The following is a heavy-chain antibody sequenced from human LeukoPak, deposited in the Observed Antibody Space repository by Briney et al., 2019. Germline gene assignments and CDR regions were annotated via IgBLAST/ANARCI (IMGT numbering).Heavy chain of an antibody. V-gene: IGHV5-10-1*01. CDR1: GYSFTSYW. Sequence: GESLRTSCKGSGYSFTSYWISWVRQMPGKGLEWMGRIDPSDSYTNYSPSFQGHVTISADKSISTAYLQWSSLKASDTAMYYCASYYRYSSRFDYWGQGTLVTVSS. J-gene: IGHJ4*02. D-gene: IGHD6-13*01. CDR3: ASYYRYSSRFDY. CDR2: IDPSDSYT.